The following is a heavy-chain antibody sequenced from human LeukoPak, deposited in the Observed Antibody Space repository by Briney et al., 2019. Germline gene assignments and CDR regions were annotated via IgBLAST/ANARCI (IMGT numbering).Heavy chain of an antibody. V-gene: IGHV3-30-3*01. CDR1: GFTFSSYA. J-gene: IGHJ4*02. Sequence: PGGSLRLSCAASGFTFSSYATHWVRQAPGKGLEWVAVISYDGSNKYYADSVKGRFTISRDNSKNTLYLQMNSLRAEDTAVYYCAREPGGWYERSFDYWGQGTLVTVSS. CDR2: ISYDGSNK. D-gene: IGHD6-19*01. CDR3: AREPGGWYERSFDY.